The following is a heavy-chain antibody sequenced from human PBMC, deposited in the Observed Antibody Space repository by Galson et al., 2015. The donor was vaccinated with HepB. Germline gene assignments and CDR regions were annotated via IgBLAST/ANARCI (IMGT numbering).Heavy chain of an antibody. CDR2: ISYDGSNK. CDR1: GFTFSSYG. Sequence: SLRLSCAASGFTFSSYGMHWVRQAPGKGLEWVAVISYDGSNKYYADSVKGRFTISRDNSKNTLYLQMNSLRAEDTAVYYCAKIPFRSGLNDAFDIWGQGTMVTVSS. V-gene: IGHV3-30*18. D-gene: IGHD3-3*01. CDR3: AKIPFRSGLNDAFDI. J-gene: IGHJ3*02.